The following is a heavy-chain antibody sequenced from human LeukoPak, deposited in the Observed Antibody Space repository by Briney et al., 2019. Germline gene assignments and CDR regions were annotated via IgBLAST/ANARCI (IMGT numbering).Heavy chain of an antibody. CDR2: IIPILRTA. CDR3: ATSPTRASPGY. V-gene: IGHV1-69*13. Sequence: ASVKVSCKASGGTFSTFAISWVRQAPGQGPEWMGGIIPILRTANYAQKFQGRVTITADESTSTAYMELSSLRSEDTAMYFCATSPTRASPGYWGQGTPVTVSS. J-gene: IGHJ4*02. CDR1: GGTFSTFA. D-gene: IGHD5-12*01.